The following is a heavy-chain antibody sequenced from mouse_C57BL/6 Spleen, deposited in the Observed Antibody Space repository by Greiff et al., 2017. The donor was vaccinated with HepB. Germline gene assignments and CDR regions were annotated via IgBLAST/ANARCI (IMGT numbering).Heavy chain of an antibody. D-gene: IGHD2-4*01. CDR2: INPSTGGT. V-gene: IGHV1-42*01. Sequence: VHVKQSGPELVKPGASVKISCKASGYSFTGYYMNWVKQSPEKSLEWIGEINPSTGGTTYNQKFKAKATLTVDKSSSTAYMQLKSLTSEDSAVYYCARSDYDGGEFDYWGQGTTLTVSS. CDR1: GYSFTGYY. J-gene: IGHJ2*01. CDR3: ARSDYDGGEFDY.